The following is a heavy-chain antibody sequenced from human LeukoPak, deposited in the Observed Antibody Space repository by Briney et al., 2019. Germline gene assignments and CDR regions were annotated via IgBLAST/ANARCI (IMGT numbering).Heavy chain of an antibody. CDR2: MNPNSGNT. J-gene: IGHJ6*03. V-gene: IGHV1-8*01. CDR3: ARALRATMVRGVTRYYMDV. CDR1: GYTFTSYD. Sequence: AASVKVSCKASGYTFTSYDINWVRQAPGQGLEWMGWMNPNSGNTGYAQKFQGRVTMTRNTSISTAYMELSSLRSEDTAVYYCARALRATMVRGVTRYYMDVWGKGTTVTVSS. D-gene: IGHD3-10*01.